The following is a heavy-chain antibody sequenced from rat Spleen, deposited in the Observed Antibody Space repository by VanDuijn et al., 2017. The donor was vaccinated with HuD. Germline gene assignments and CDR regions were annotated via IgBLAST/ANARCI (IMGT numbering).Heavy chain of an antibody. Sequence: EVQLVESGGGLVQPGRSLKLSCAASGFTFDDYGMAWVRQAPKKGLEWVATISYDGSSTYYRDSVKGRFTISRDNAKSTLYLQMNSLRSEDTATYYCTRGYVMDAWGQGASVTVSS. CDR1: GFTFDDYG. J-gene: IGHJ4*01. CDR2: ISYDGSST. CDR3: TRGYVMDA. V-gene: IGHV5-7*01.